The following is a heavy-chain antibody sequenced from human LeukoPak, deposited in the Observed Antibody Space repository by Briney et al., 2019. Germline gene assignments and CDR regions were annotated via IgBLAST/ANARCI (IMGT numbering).Heavy chain of an antibody. J-gene: IGHJ5*02. CDR3: SRAVRYSNGYALA. CDR2: VSSSGSTM. Sequence: GGSLRLSCAASGFTFSSYEMNWVRQAPGKGLEWVSYVSSSGSTMYYADSVKGRFTISRDNSKNTLYLQMNSLRAEDTAVYYCSRAVRYSNGYALAWGQGTLVTVSS. V-gene: IGHV3-48*03. CDR1: GFTFSSYE. D-gene: IGHD5-18*01.